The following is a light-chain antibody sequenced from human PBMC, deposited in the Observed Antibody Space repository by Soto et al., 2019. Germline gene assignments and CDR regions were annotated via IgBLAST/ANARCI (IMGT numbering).Light chain of an antibody. J-gene: IGKJ4*01. Sequence: DIQMAQSPSTLSASVGDRVTITCRASHPINNWLAWYQQKPGKAPKLLIYDASKSESGVPSRFSGSESGTVFTLTITSLQPYDFATYSCQQNSSFPLTFGGGTKSDIK. CDR3: QQNSSFPLT. CDR2: DAS. V-gene: IGKV1-5*01. CDR1: HPINNW.